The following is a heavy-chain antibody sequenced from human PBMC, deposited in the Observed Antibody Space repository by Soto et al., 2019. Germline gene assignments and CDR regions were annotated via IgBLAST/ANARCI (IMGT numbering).Heavy chain of an antibody. CDR1: GYSFTTYG. Sequence: ASVKVSCKASGYSFTTYGMTWVRQAPGQGLEWMGWISTDKGNTKYAQNFQSRATLTTDTSTSTAYMELRSLRSDDTAVYYCARDREWNLWYWRQQTMVTVSS. CDR2: ISTDKGNT. CDR3: ARDREWNLWY. D-gene: IGHD1-7*01. J-gene: IGHJ4*02. V-gene: IGHV1-18*01.